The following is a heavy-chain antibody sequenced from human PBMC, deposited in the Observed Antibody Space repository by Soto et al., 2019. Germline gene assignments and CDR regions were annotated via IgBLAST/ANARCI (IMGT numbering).Heavy chain of an antibody. J-gene: IGHJ4*02. D-gene: IGHD4-17*01. CDR2: IRPDGTEK. CDR3: ARGHYGRDY. V-gene: IGHV3-7*01. CDR1: EFTFSHHW. Sequence: GGSLRLSCAASEFTFSHHWMSWVRQAPGKGLQWVADIRPDGTEKYYVDSVRGRFTISRDNAKNSVYLQMNSLRAEDTAVYCCARGHYGRDYWGQGTLVTVSS.